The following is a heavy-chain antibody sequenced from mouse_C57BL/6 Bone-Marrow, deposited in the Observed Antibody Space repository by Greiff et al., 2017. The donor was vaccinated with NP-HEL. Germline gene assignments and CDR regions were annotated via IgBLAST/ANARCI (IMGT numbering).Heavy chain of an antibody. Sequence: EVMLVESGGDLVKPGGSLKLSCAASGFTFSSYGMSWVSQSPDKGLEWVATISSGGSYTYYPDSVKGRFTISRDNAKNTLYLQMSSLNSEDTSMYYCASPYDYDVAWFAYWGQGTLVTVSA. V-gene: IGHV5-6*01. J-gene: IGHJ3*01. CDR3: ASPYDYDVAWFAY. CDR1: GFTFSSYG. D-gene: IGHD2-4*01. CDR2: ISSGGSYT.